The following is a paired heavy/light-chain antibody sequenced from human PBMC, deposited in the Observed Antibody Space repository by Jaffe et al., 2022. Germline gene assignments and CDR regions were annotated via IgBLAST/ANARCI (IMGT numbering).Light chain of an antibody. CDR1: SSDIGGYNS. Sequence: SALTQPPSASGSPGQSVTISCTGTSSDIGGYNSVSWYQQHPGKAPKLMIYDVINRPSGVPDRFSGSKSGNTASLTVSGLQAEDEADYFCSSYAGSNNFEVLFGGGTKLTVL. J-gene: IGLJ2*01. CDR3: SSYAGSNNFEVL. V-gene: IGLV2-8*01. CDR2: DVI.
Heavy chain of an antibody. V-gene: IGHV3-30*02. CDR3: AKDLVRWPHGIFDT. Sequence: QVQLVESGGGVVQPGGSLRLSCAASAFTYGIHWVRQAPGKGLEWVAFIWYDGSTKYNTDSVKGRFTISRDNSKNTVYLQMNSLRPDDSAVYYCAKDLVRWPHGIFDTWGQGTLVTVSS. D-gene: IGHD4-17*01. CDR1: AFTYG. CDR2: IWYDGSTK. J-gene: IGHJ4*02.